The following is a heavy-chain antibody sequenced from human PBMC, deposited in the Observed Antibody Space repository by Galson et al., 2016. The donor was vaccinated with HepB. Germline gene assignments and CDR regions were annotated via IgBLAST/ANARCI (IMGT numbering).Heavy chain of an antibody. Sequence: TLSLTCTVSGVSMSSTSFYWTWIRQPAGKGLEWIGRIYISGSTNYNPPLKSRVTISLDTSKNQFSLKLTSVTAADTAVYYCARLDYWGRGTLVTVSS. V-gene: IGHV4-61*02. J-gene: IGHJ4*02. CDR1: GVSMSSTSFY. CDR2: IYISGST. CDR3: ARLDY.